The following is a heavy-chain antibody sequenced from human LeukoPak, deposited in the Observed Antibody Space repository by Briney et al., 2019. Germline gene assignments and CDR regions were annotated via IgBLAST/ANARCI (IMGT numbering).Heavy chain of an antibody. D-gene: IGHD2-15*01. CDR3: AKLGSLICSGGSCYSGY. J-gene: IGHJ4*02. Sequence: GGSLRLSCAASGFTFSSYAMSWVRQAPGKGLEWVSVISGSGGSTYYADSVKGRFTISRDNSKNTLYLQMNSLRAEDTAVYYCAKLGSLICSGGSCYSGYWGQGTLVTVSS. CDR1: GFTFSSYA. V-gene: IGHV3-23*01. CDR2: ISGSGGST.